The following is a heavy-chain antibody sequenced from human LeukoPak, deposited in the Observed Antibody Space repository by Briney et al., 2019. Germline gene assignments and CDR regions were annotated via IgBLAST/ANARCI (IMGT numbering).Heavy chain of an antibody. J-gene: IGHJ6*03. Sequence: GESLQISCKGSGYTFTNSWIGWVRQMPGKGLEWMGVIYPRDSDTRYSPSFEGQVTISADKSISTAYLQWSSLKASDTAMYYCARTSGYSTPYYYYMDVWGEGTTVTVSS. CDR3: ARTSGYSTPYYYYMDV. CDR1: GYTFTNSW. V-gene: IGHV5-51*01. D-gene: IGHD6-13*01. CDR2: IYPRDSDT.